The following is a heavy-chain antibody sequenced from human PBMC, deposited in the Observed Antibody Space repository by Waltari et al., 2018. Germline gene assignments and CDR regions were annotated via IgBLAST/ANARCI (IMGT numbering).Heavy chain of an antibody. V-gene: IGHV4-38-2*02. CDR2: IYHSGST. Sequence: QVQLQESGPGLVKPSETLSLTCAVSGYSISSGYYWGWIRQPPGKGLEWIGSIYHSGSTYYHSSLGSRVTISVDTSKNQFSLKLSSVTAADTAVYYCARDHRPTTVTVYYYYYMDVWGKGTTVTVSS. CDR3: ARDHRPTTVTVYYYYYMDV. D-gene: IGHD4-17*01. J-gene: IGHJ6*03. CDR1: GYSISSGYY.